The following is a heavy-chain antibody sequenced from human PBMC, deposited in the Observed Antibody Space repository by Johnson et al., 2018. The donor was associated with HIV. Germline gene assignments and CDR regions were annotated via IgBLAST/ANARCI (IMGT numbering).Heavy chain of an antibody. CDR2: ISGSGGST. Sequence: VQLVESGGGLVQPGGSLRLSCAASGFTFSSYAMSWVRQAPGKGLEWVSAISGSGGSTYYADSVKGRFTISRDNSKNTLYLQMNSLRAEDTAVYYCARGGCSSNRCYPPRGAFDIWGQGTMVTVSS. CDR3: ARGGCSSNRCYPPRGAFDI. V-gene: IGHV3-23*04. CDR1: GFTFSSYA. J-gene: IGHJ3*02. D-gene: IGHD2-2*01.